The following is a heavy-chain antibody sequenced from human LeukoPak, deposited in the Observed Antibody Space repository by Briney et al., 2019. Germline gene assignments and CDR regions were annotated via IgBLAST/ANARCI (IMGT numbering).Heavy chain of an antibody. CDR1: GGSFSGYY. V-gene: IGHV4-34*01. CDR2: INHSGST. D-gene: IGHD3-10*01. CDR3: AKRERQRTYYYGSGSYSGFDP. Sequence: PSETLSLTCAVYGGSFSGYYWSWIRQPPGKGLEWIGEINHSGSTNYNPSLKSRVTISVDTSKNQFSLKLSSVTAADTAVYYCAKRERQRTYYYGSGSYSGFDPWGQGTLVTVSS. J-gene: IGHJ5*02.